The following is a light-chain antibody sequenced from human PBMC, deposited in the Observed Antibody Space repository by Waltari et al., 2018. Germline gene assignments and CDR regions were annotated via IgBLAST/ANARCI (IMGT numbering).Light chain of an antibody. CDR2: DTS. CDR1: QSVFNY. J-gene: IGKJ4*01. CDR3: QQGSILPLT. Sequence: VLTQSPATLSLSAGERATLSCRASQSVFNYSAWYQQKLGQAPRLLIYDTSKRATGIPARFSGSGSGTDFTLTISNLEADDFALYYCQQGSILPLTFGGGTK. V-gene: IGKV3-11*01.